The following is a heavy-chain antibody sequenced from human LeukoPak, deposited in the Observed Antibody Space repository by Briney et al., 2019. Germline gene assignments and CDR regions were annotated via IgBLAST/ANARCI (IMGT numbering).Heavy chain of an antibody. D-gene: IGHD3-9*01. J-gene: IGHJ4*02. CDR3: ARGGYDILTGYYGLDY. V-gene: IGHV4-59*01. CDR2: IYYSGST. CDR1: GGSFSGYY. Sequence: SETLSLTCAVYGGSFSGYYRSWIRQPAGKGLEWIGYIYYSGSTNYNPSLKSRVTISVDTSKNQFSLKLSSVTAADTAVYYCARGGYDILTGYYGLDYWGQGTLVTVSS.